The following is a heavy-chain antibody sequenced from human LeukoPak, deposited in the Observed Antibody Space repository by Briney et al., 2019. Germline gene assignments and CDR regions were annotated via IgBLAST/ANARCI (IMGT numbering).Heavy chain of an antibody. Sequence: PSETLSLTCTVSGGSISSGGYYWSWIRQHPGKGLEWIGYIYYSGSTYYNPSLKSRVTISVDTSKNQFSLKLSSVTAADTAVYYCARRPGSGWYGWFDPWGQGTLVTVSS. J-gene: IGHJ5*02. D-gene: IGHD6-19*01. CDR2: IYYSGST. V-gene: IGHV4-31*03. CDR1: GGSISSGGYY. CDR3: ARRPGSGWYGWFDP.